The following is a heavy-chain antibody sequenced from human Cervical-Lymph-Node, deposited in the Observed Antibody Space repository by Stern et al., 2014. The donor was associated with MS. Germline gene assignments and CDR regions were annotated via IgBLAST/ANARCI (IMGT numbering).Heavy chain of an antibody. Sequence: QVQXQESGPGLVKPSQTLSLTCTVSGGSISSGDYYWSWIRQPPGKGLEWIGYIYYSGSTHYNPSLKSRVTISVDTSKNQFSLKLSSVTAADTAVYYCAREGPRTGTLVYWGQGTLVTVSS. CDR2: IYYSGST. D-gene: IGHD3/OR15-3a*01. J-gene: IGHJ4*02. CDR1: GGSISSGDYY. CDR3: AREGPRTGTLVY. V-gene: IGHV4-30-4*01.